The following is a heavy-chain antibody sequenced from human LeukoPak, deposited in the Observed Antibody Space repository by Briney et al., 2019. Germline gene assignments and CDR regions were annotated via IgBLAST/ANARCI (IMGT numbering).Heavy chain of an antibody. CDR3: ARDYYDSSGYPYFDY. J-gene: IGHJ4*02. Sequence: PGGSLRLSCAASGFTFSSYSMNWVRQAPGKGLEWVSSISSSSSYIYYADSVKGRFTISRDNAKNSLYLQMNSLRAEDTAVCYCARDYYDSSGYPYFDYWGQGTLVTVSS. CDR2: ISSSSSYI. V-gene: IGHV3-21*01. D-gene: IGHD3-22*01. CDR1: GFTFSSYS.